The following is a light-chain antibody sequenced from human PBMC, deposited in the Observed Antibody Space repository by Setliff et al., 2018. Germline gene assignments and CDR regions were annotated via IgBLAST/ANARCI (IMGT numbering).Light chain of an antibody. Sequence: QSALTQPASVSGSPGQSVTISCTGTNNDVGAYNYVSWYQQHPGKAPKFMIYDVSKRSSGASDRFSGSKSGNTASLTISGLQAEDEADYYCGSYAGYNNFYVFGTGTKV. CDR3: GSYAGYNNFYV. CDR1: NNDVGAYNY. CDR2: DVS. V-gene: IGLV2-14*03. J-gene: IGLJ1*01.